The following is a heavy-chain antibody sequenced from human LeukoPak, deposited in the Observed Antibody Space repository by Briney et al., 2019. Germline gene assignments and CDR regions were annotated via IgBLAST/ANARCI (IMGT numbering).Heavy chain of an antibody. CDR3: AKGLSGTYSPLFDY. CDR2: ISGSGDRI. CDR1: GFTFSTYA. D-gene: IGHD3-10*01. J-gene: IGHJ4*02. V-gene: IGHV3-23*01. Sequence: GGPLRLSCAASGFTFSTYAMTWVRQAPGKGLEWVSGISGSGDRIYYAESVKGRFTISRDNAKDTLYLQMNSLRAEDTAVYYCAKGLSGTYSPLFDYWGQGTLVTVSS.